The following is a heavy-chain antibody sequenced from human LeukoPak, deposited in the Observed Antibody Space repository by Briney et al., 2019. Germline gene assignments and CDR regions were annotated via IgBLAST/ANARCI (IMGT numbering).Heavy chain of an antibody. CDR1: GFTFNDYW. V-gene: IGHV3-74*01. J-gene: IGHJ4*02. CDR3: ARGYTGPLV. D-gene: IGHD5-12*01. CDR2: INTDGSST. Sequence: GGSLRLSCVTSGFTFNDYWMHWVRQAPGKGLVWVSRINTDGSSTSYADSVKGRFTISRDNAKNTLYLQMNSLTAEDSAVYYCARGYTGPLVWGQGTLVTVSS.